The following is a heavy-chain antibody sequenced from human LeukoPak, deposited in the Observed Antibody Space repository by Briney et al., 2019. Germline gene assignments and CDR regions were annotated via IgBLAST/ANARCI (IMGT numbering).Heavy chain of an antibody. CDR1: GGSVSSGSYS. V-gene: IGHV4-61*01. CDR3: ARVETSNYYYGMDV. Sequence: SETPSLTCTVSGGSVSSGSYSWSWIRQPPGKGLEWIGYIYSSGSTNYNPSLKSRVTISVDTSKNQFSLKLSSVTATDTAVYYCARVETSNYYYGMDVWGQGTTVTVSS. J-gene: IGHJ6*02. CDR2: IYSSGST.